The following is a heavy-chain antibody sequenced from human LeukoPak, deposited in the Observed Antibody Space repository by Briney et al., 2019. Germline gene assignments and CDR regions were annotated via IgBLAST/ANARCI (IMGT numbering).Heavy chain of an antibody. J-gene: IGHJ4*02. Sequence: SETLSLTCAVYGGSFSGYYWSWIRQPPGKGLEWIGEINHSGSTNYNPSLKSRVTVSVDTSKNQFSLKLSSVTAADTAMYYCAGWAYDSSGYRLDYWGQGTLVTVSS. CDR1: GGSFSGYY. V-gene: IGHV4-34*01. CDR3: AGWAYDSSGYRLDY. CDR2: INHSGST. D-gene: IGHD3-22*01.